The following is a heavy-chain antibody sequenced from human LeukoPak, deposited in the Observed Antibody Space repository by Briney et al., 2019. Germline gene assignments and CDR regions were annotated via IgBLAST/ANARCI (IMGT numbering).Heavy chain of an antibody. D-gene: IGHD3-22*01. Sequence: GGCLSLSWAASGFILSSDAMSWVRQARGKGLGWVSAIRGSGGSTYYADSVKGRFTISRDNSKNTLYLQMNSLRAEDTAVYYCASMIVVVRDYFDYWGQGTLVTVSS. CDR2: IRGSGGST. CDR1: GFILSSDA. J-gene: IGHJ4*02. V-gene: IGHV3-23*01. CDR3: ASMIVVVRDYFDY.